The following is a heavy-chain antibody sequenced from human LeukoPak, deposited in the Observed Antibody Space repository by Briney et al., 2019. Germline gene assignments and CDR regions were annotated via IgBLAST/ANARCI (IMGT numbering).Heavy chain of an antibody. CDR2: IYHSGST. CDR3: ARRPLYYHFDY. V-gene: IGHV4-39*07. D-gene: IGHD3-10*01. J-gene: IGHJ4*02. CDR1: GGSISSSIYY. Sequence: SETLSLTCTVSGGSISSSIYYWGWIRQPPGKGLEWIGSIYHSGSTYYNPSLKSRVTISVDTSKNQFSLKLSSVTAADTAVYYCARRPLYYHFDYWGQGTLVTVSS.